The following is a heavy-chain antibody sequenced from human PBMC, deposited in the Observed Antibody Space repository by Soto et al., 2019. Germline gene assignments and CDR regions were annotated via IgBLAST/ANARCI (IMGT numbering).Heavy chain of an antibody. CDR1: GFTFSDHY. Sequence: EVQLVESGGDLVQPGGSLRLSCAVSGFTFSDHYMDWVRQAPGKGLEWVGRIRNIANSYTTDYAASVKGRFTISRDDSKNSLYLQMNRLKTDDTAMYYCALRITVTPPADGGSWGQGTLVTVSS. J-gene: IGHJ5*02. D-gene: IGHD1-7*01. CDR3: ALRITVTPPADGGS. CDR2: IRNIANSYTT. V-gene: IGHV3-72*01.